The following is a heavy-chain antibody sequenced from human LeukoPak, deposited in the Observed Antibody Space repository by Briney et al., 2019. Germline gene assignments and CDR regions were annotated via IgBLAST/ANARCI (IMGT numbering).Heavy chain of an antibody. Sequence: SETLSLTCAVSGYSISSGYDWGWIRQPPGKGLEWIGSIHHSGSTYSNPSLKSRVTISVDTSKNQFSLKLSSVTAADTAVYYCARASGLGGSSSGAWGAIFDYWGQGTLVTVSA. V-gene: IGHV4-38-2*01. CDR1: GYSISSGYD. J-gene: IGHJ4*02. D-gene: IGHD1-26*01. CDR3: ARASGLGGSSSGAWGAIFDY. CDR2: IHHSGST.